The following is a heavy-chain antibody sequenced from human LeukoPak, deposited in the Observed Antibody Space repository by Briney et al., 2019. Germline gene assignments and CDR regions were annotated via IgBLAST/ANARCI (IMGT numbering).Heavy chain of an antibody. CDR3: ARGGTLVGANTFDY. CDR2: TYYRSKWYN. Sequence: SQTLSLTCAISGDSVSSNSAAWNWIRQSPSRGLEWLGRTYYRSKWYNDYAVSVKSRITINPDTSKNQFSLQLNSGTPEDTAVYYCARGGTLVGANTFDYWGQGTLVTVSS. D-gene: IGHD1-26*01. J-gene: IGHJ4*02. V-gene: IGHV6-1*01. CDR1: GDSVSSNSAA.